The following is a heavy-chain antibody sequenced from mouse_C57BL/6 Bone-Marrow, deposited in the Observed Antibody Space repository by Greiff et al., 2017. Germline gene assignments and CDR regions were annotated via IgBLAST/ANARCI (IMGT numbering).Heavy chain of an antibody. Sequence: QVQLPQPGAELVMPGASVKLSCKASGYTFTSYWMHWVKQRPGQGLEWIGEIDPSDSYTNYNQKFKGKSTLTVDKSSSTAYMQLSSLTSEDSAVYYCALYYSNLDDWGQGTTLTVSS. D-gene: IGHD2-5*01. CDR1: GYTFTSYW. CDR2: IDPSDSYT. CDR3: ALYYSNLDD. V-gene: IGHV1-69*01. J-gene: IGHJ2*01.